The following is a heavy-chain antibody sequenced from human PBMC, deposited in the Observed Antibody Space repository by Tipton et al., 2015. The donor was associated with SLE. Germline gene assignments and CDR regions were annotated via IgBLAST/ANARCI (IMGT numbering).Heavy chain of an antibody. CDR3: ARDCGGDCYYGMDV. CDR1: GAFISSSVYY. D-gene: IGHD2-21*01. J-gene: IGHJ6*02. V-gene: IGHV4-39*07. CDR2: IFHGGST. Sequence: GLVKPSETLSLTCSVSGAFISSSVYYWGWIRQSPGKGLEWIGNIFHGGSTYYNPSLKSRVTISVDRSKNQFSLKLSSVTAADTAVYYCARDCGGDCYYGMDVWGQGTTVTVSS.